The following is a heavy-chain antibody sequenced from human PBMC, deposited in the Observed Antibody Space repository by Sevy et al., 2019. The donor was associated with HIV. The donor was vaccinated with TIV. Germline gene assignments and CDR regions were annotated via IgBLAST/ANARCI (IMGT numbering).Heavy chain of an antibody. Sequence: GGSLRLSCAASGFTFDDYTMHWVRQAPGKGLEWVSLISWDGGSTYYADSVKGRFTISRDNSKNSLYLQMNSLRTEDTALYYCAKDILPASREDYYYYGMDVWGQGTTVTVSS. CDR3: AKDILPASREDYYYYGMDV. V-gene: IGHV3-43*01. CDR1: GFTFDDYT. J-gene: IGHJ6*02. CDR2: ISWDGGST.